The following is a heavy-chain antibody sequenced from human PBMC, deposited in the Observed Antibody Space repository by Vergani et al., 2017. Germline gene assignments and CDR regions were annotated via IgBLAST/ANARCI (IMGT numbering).Heavy chain of an antibody. CDR1: GFTFSSYA. Sequence: VQLVESGGGVVQPGRSLRLSCAASGFTFSSYAMHWVRQAPGKGLEWVAVISYDGSNKYYADSVKGRFTLSRDNSKNTLYLQMNSLRAEDTAVYYCARDTVVGSDNWFDPWGQGTLVTVSS. CDR2: ISYDGSNK. D-gene: IGHD2-15*01. V-gene: IGHV3-30*04. J-gene: IGHJ5*02. CDR3: ARDTVVGSDNWFDP.